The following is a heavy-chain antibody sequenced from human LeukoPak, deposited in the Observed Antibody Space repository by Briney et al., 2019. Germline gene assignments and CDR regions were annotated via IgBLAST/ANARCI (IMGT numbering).Heavy chain of an antibody. CDR3: ARSPDILTGENVDY. Sequence: ASVKVSCKASGYTFSGYYMHWVRQAPGQGLGWMGWINPKSGGKDEAQKFHDRVTMTRATSIRTAYMEVSRLRSDDTAVYYCARSPDILTGENVDYWGQGTLVTVSS. CDR2: INPKSGGK. V-gene: IGHV1-2*02. D-gene: IGHD3-9*01. CDR1: GYTFSGYY. J-gene: IGHJ4*02.